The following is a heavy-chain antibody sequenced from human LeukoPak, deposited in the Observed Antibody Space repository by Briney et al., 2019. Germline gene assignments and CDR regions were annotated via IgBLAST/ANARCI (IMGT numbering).Heavy chain of an antibody. D-gene: IGHD3-10*02. Sequence: GGSLRLSCAASGFTFSSYAMSWVRQAPGKGLEWVSAISGSGASTYYADSVKGRFTISRDNSKNSLYLQMNSLRAEDTAVYYCAELGITMIGGVWGKGTTVTISS. J-gene: IGHJ6*04. CDR3: AELGITMIGGV. V-gene: IGHV3-23*01. CDR1: GFTFSSYA. CDR2: ISGSGAST.